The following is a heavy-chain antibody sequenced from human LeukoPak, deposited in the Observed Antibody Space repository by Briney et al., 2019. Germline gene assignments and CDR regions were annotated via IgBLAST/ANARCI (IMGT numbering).Heavy chain of an antibody. V-gene: IGHV4-59*12. D-gene: IGHD3-3*01. CDR2: IYYSGST. J-gene: IGHJ4*02. CDR3: ARRITIFGVVRPYFDY. Sequence: PSETLSLTCTVSGGSISSYYWSWIRQPPGKGLEWIGYIYYSGSTNYNPSLKSRVTISVDTSKNQFSLKLSSVTAADTAVYCCARRITIFGVVRPYFDYWGQGTLVTVSS. CDR1: GGSISSYY.